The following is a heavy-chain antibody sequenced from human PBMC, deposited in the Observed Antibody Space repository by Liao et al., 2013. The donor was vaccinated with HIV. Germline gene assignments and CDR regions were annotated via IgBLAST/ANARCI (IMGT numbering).Heavy chain of an antibody. D-gene: IGHD3-3*01. J-gene: IGHJ4*02. CDR3: ARVAIFGVDSIGDYFDY. CDR2: IYTSGST. Sequence: QVQLQESGPGLVKPSETLSLTCIVSGGSISTYYWSWIRQPAGKGLEWIGRIYTSGSTNYNPSLKSRVTISVDTSKNQFSLKLSSVTAADTAVYYCARVAIFGVDSIGDYFDYWGQGTLVTVSS. V-gene: IGHV4-4*07. CDR1: GGSISTYY.